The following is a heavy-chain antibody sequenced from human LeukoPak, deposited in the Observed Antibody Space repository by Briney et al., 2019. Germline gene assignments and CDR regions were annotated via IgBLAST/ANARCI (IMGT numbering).Heavy chain of an antibody. Sequence: PSQTLSLTCTVSGGSISSGSYYWSWIRQPPGKGLEWIGYIYYSGSTNYNPSLKSRVTISVDTSKNQFSLKLSSVTAADTAVYYCARYLLGRMAYCGGDCYSSAFDIWGQGTMVTVSS. J-gene: IGHJ3*02. V-gene: IGHV4-61*01. CDR2: IYYSGST. CDR3: ARYLLGRMAYCGGDCYSSAFDI. D-gene: IGHD2-21*02. CDR1: GGSISSGSYY.